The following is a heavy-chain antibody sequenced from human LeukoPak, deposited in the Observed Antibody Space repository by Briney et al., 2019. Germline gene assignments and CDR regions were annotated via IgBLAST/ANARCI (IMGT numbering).Heavy chain of an antibody. V-gene: IGHV3-23*01. CDR1: GFSFSSYA. J-gene: IGHJ4*02. CDR2: ISRSGADT. D-gene: IGHD1-1*01. Sequence: GGSLRLSCATSGFSFSSYAVSWVRQAPGKGLEWVSSISRSGADTYYADSVKGRFTISRDISKSTVYLQMNSLRVEDTAVYYCAKDGRRWTTPCCSFDHWGQGTQVSVSS. CDR3: AKDGRRWTTPCCSFDH.